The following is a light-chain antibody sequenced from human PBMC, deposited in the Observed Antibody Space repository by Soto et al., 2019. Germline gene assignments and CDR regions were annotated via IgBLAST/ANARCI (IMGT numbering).Light chain of an antibody. CDR2: TAS. V-gene: IGKV1-9*01. J-gene: IGKJ4*01. CDR1: QGISSY. CDR3: QQLNGYPLT. Sequence: GDRVTITCRASQGISSYLAWYQQKPGKAPKLLIYTASTLQYGVPSRFSGSGSGTDFTLTINSLQPEDSATYYCQQLNGYPLTFGGGTKVEVK.